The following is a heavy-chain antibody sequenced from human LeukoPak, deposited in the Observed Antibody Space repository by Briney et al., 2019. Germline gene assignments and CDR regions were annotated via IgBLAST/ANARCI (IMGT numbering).Heavy chain of an antibody. Sequence: GSLRLSCAASGFTFSSYAMHWVRQAPGKGLEWVAVISYDGSNKYYADSVKGRFTISRDNSKNTLYLQMNSLRAENTAVYYCARKAAPEFDYWGQGTLVTVSS. V-gene: IGHV3-30-3*01. CDR2: ISYDGSNK. J-gene: IGHJ4*02. D-gene: IGHD6-6*01. CDR1: GFTFSSYA. CDR3: ARKAAPEFDY.